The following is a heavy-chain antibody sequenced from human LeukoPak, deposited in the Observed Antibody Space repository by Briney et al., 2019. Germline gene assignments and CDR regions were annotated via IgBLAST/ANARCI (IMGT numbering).Heavy chain of an antibody. CDR2: IRYDGSNK. J-gene: IGHJ6*03. Sequence: GSLRLSCAASGFTFSSYGIHWVRQAPGKGLEWVAFIRYDGSNKYYTDSVKGRFTISRDNSKNTLYLQMNSLRAEDTAVYYCAKGRGWEASYYYYYMDVWGKGTTVTISS. CDR1: GFTFSSYG. D-gene: IGHD1-26*01. CDR3: AKGRGWEASYYYYYMDV. V-gene: IGHV3-30*02.